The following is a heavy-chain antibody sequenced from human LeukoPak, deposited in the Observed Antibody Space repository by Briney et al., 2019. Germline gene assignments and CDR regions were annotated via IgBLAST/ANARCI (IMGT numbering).Heavy chain of an antibody. D-gene: IGHD2-2*02. CDR2: INPNSCGT. CDR1: VYTFTGYY. CDR3: ARPPEPRHCSSTSCYIVDWFDL. Sequence: GASVKVSCKSSVYTFTGYYMHWVRQAPGQGLEWMGLINPNSCGTNYAQKFQGRVIMTRDTSLSPAYMELSRLRSDDTAAYYCARPPEPRHCSSTSCYIVDWFDLWGQGTLVSVSS. V-gene: IGHV1-2*02. J-gene: IGHJ5*02.